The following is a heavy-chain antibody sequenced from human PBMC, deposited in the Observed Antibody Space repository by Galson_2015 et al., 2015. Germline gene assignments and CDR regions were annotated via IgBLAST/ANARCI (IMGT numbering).Heavy chain of an antibody. CDR3: ARGSSSRVFGY. V-gene: IGHV1-46*01. J-gene: IGHJ4*02. CDR2: INPSGGST. D-gene: IGHD6-13*01. CDR1: GYTFTSYY. Sequence: SVKVSCKASGYTFTSYYMHWVRQASGQGLEWMGIINPSGGSTSYAQKFQGRVTMARDTSTSTVYMELSSLRSEDTAVYYCARGSSSRVFGYWGQGTLVTVSS.